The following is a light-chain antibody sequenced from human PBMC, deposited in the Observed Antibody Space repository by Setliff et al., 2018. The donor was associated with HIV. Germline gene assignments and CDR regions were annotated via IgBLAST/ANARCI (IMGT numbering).Light chain of an antibody. V-gene: IGLV1-51*01. J-gene: IGLJ2*01. CDR2: DND. CDR1: SSDIGNNY. CDR3: GTWDGSLSAVV. Sequence: QSALTQPPSVSAAPRQKVTISCSGSSSDIGNNYVSWYQQLPGTAPKVLIYDNDKRPSGIPDRFSGSKSGTSATLGISGLQTGDEADYYCGTWDGSLSAVVFGGGTKVTV.